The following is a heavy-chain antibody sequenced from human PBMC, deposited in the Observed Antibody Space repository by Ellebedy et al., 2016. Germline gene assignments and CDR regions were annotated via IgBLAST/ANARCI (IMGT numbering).Heavy chain of an antibody. J-gene: IGHJ4*01. D-gene: IGHD2-21*02. V-gene: IGHV2-5*01. CDR2: IYGNDDP. CDR3: ANRSVVTAVDY. CDR1: GFSLTTSQLV. Sequence: SGPTLVKPTQTLTLTCTFSGFSLTTSQLVVVWVRQPPGKALEWLAFIYGNDDPRYSPSLRTRLTITRDSSKNQVILTMTNMDPVDTATYYCANRSVVTAVDYWGQGLLVTVSS.